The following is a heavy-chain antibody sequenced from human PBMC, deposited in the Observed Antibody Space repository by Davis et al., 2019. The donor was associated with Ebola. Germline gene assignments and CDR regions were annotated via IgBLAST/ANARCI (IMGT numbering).Heavy chain of an antibody. CDR2: IKQDGSEK. CDR3: ARGGGYGGYGMDV. CDR1: GFTFSSYW. D-gene: IGHD5-12*01. V-gene: IGHV3-7*03. J-gene: IGHJ6*02. Sequence: PGGSLRLSCAASGFTFSSYWMSWVRQAPGKGLEWVANIKQDGSEKYYVDSVKGRFTISRDNAKNSLYLQMNSLRAEDTAVYYCARGGGYGGYGMDVWGQGTTVTVSS.